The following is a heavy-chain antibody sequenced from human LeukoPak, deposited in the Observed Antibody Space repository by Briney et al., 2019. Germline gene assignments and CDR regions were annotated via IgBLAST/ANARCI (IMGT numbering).Heavy chain of an antibody. J-gene: IGHJ4*02. CDR1: GGSFSGYY. V-gene: IGHV4-34*01. CDR3: ARLGYCSGGSCHHDY. Sequence: PSETLSLTCAVYGGSFSGYYWSWIRQPPGKGLEWIATINHNGNTYYNPFLKSRVTISVDRSGNQFSLKLTSVTAADTAVYYCARLGYCSGGSCHHDYWGQGTLVTVS. CDR2: INHNGNT. D-gene: IGHD2-15*01.